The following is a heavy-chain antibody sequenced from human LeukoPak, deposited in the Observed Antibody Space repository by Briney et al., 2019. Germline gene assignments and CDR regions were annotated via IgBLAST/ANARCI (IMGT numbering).Heavy chain of an antibody. CDR1: GGSISGFV. CDR3: ARLTKGEQWLAYYFDY. V-gene: IGHV4-59*08. D-gene: IGHD6-19*01. Sequence: SETLSLTCTVSGGSISGFVWSWIRQPPGEGLDYIGFINDTGTPTNYNPLLKSRVTLSVDTSKNQFSLNLNSVTAADTAVYYCARLTKGEQWLAYYFDYWGQGALVTVSS. CDR2: INDTGTPT. J-gene: IGHJ4*02.